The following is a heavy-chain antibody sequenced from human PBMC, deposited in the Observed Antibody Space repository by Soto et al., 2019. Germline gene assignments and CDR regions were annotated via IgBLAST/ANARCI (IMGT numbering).Heavy chain of an antibody. CDR1: GYTFSNYG. D-gene: IGHD3-10*01. Sequence: QVQLVQSGAEVRKPGASVKVSCKASGYTFSNYGLSWVRQAPGQGLEWMGWISDYNGNTHYAQKFQGRLIMTTDTSTMTAYVELRSLTSDDTAVYFCEREGYYSGSGTYSPPRYYGMDVWGQGTTVTVSS. CDR2: ISDYNGNT. J-gene: IGHJ6*02. V-gene: IGHV1-18*01. CDR3: EREGYYSGSGTYSPPRYYGMDV.